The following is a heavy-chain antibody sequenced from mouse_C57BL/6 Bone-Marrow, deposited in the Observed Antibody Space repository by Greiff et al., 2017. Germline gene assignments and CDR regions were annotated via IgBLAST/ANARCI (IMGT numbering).Heavy chain of an antibody. Sequence: VQLQQSGAELVRPGASVKLSCTASGYTFTSYGISWVKQRPGQGLEWIGKIYPSSSYTYYNEKFKGKATLTADKASTTAYMELRSLTSEDSAVXFCARRRILLGDFADWGQGTLVTVSA. CDR3: ARRRILLGDFAD. J-gene: IGHJ3*01. V-gene: IGHV1-81*01. D-gene: IGHD1-1*01. CDR2: IYPSSSYT. CDR1: GYTFTSYG.